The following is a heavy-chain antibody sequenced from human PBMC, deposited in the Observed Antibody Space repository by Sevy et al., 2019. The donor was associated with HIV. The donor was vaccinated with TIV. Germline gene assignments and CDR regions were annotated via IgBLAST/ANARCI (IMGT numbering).Heavy chain of an antibody. D-gene: IGHD5-18*01. Sequence: GGSLRLSCAASGFTFNSYWMSWVRQAPGKGLEWVANIKQDGSEKYYVDSVKGRFTISRDNAKHSLYLQMNSLRAEDTAVYYCVREGLGGFSYSLDCWGQGTLVTVSS. V-gene: IGHV3-7*01. CDR1: GFTFNSYW. CDR3: VREGLGGFSYSLDC. J-gene: IGHJ4*02. CDR2: IKQDGSEK.